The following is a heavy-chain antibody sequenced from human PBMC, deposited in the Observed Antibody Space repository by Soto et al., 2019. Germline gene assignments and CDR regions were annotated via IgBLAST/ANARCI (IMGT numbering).Heavy chain of an antibody. CDR1: GFSFSNAW. V-gene: IGHV3-15*01. Sequence: EVQLVESGGGLVKPGGSLRLSCAASGFSFSNAWMSWVRQAPGKGLEWVGHIKSETEGGTTDYATPVKGRFTISRDDSENTLYLQMKSLQTEDTAVYFCSTYRSYYDVLTSDYGEYDHWGQGTLVTVSS. CDR3: STYRSYYDVLTSDYGEYDH. CDR2: IKSETEGGTT. D-gene: IGHD3-9*01. J-gene: IGHJ4*02.